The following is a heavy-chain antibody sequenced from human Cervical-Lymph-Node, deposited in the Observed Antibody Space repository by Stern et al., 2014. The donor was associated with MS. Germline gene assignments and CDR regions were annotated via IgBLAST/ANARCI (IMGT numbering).Heavy chain of an antibody. CDR2: VNPNDGST. D-gene: IGHD4-17*01. J-gene: IGHJ1*01. V-gene: IGHV1-46*03. Sequence: VQLVQSGAEVKKPGASVKVSCKASGDTFASYPIHWLRQAPGQGPGWMGMVNPNDGSTTYARTFQGRVTMTRDASTKTVYMELSNLRAEDTAMYFCANPLPYANWGQGTRVTVSS. CDR3: ANPLPYAN. CDR1: GDTFASYP.